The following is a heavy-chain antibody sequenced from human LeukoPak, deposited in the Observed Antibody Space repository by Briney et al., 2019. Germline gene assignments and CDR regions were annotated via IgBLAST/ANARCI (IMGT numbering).Heavy chain of an antibody. CDR2: ISAYNGNT. CDR1: GYTFTSYG. Sequence: GASVKVSCKASGYTFTSYGISWVRQAPGQGLEWMGWISAYNGNTNYAQKFQGRVTMTRDTSTSTVYMELSSLRSEDTAVYYCAKDGSPYASRYFDYWAREPWSPSPQ. V-gene: IGHV1-18*01. CDR3: AKDGSPYASRYFDY. D-gene: IGHD2-2*01. J-gene: IGHJ4*02.